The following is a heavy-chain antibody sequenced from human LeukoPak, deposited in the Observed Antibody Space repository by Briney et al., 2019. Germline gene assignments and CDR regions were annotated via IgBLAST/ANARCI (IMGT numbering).Heavy chain of an antibody. J-gene: IGHJ4*02. CDR1: GFNFANHA. Sequence: GGSLRLSCAASGFNFANHAMSWVRQTAGKGLEWVSAISGGGDITYYADSVKGRFTISRGNSKDTVFLQMHSLRPGDTAVYYCVREDTPATANYWGQGTLVTISS. CDR3: VREDTPATANY. V-gene: IGHV3-23*01. D-gene: IGHD2-21*02. CDR2: ISGGGDIT.